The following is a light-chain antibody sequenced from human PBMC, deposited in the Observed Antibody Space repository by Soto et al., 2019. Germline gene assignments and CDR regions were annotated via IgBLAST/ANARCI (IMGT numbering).Light chain of an antibody. V-gene: IGLV2-14*01. CDR2: DVS. CDR1: SSDVGGYNY. Sequence: QSALTQPASVSGCPGQSITISCTGTSSDVGGYNYVSWYQQYPGKAPKLMIYDVSNRPSGVSNRFSGSKSGNTASLTISGLQAEDESDYYCSSYTGSSTYVFGTGTKLTVL. CDR3: SSYTGSSTYV. J-gene: IGLJ1*01.